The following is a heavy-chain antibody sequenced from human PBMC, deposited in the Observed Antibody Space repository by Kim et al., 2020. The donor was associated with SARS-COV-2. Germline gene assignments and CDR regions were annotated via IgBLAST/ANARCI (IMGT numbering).Heavy chain of an antibody. CDR1: GGSISSSSYY. J-gene: IGHJ6*02. CDR3: ARHALTWFGELGAYYYYGMDV. Sequence: SETLSLTCTVSGGSISSSSYYWGWIRQPPGKGLEWIGSIYYSGSTYYNPSLKSRVTISVDTSKNQFSLKLSSVTAADTAVYYFARHALTWFGELGAYYYYGMDVWGQGTTVTVSS. V-gene: IGHV4-39*01. CDR2: IYYSGST. D-gene: IGHD3-10*01.